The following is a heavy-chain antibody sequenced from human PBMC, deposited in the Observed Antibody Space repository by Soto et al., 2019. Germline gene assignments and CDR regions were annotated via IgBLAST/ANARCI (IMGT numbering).Heavy chain of an antibody. CDR2: IYYSGST. Sequence: LETLSLTCTVSGGSIRSYYWSWIRQPPGKGLEWIGNIYYSGSTDYNPSLKSRVTISVDTSKNQFSLKLSYVTAADTAVYYCARIGSGNYYGMDVWGQGTTVTVSS. J-gene: IGHJ6*02. CDR3: ARIGSGNYYGMDV. D-gene: IGHD2-15*01. CDR1: GGSIRSYY. V-gene: IGHV4-59*01.